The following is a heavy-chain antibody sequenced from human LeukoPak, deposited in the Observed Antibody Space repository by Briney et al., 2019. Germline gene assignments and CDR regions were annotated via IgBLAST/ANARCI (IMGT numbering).Heavy chain of an antibody. D-gene: IGHD3-22*01. Sequence: SETLSLTCTVSGGSISSGDYYWSWIRQPPGKGLQWIGYIYYSRSTYYNPSLKSRVTISVDTSKNQFSLNLSSLTAADTAVYYCARNLYDSSGPYGTSGFDPWGQGTLVTVSS. V-gene: IGHV4-30-4*01. J-gene: IGHJ5*02. CDR2: IYYSRST. CDR3: ARNLYDSSGPYGTSGFDP. CDR1: GGSISSGDYY.